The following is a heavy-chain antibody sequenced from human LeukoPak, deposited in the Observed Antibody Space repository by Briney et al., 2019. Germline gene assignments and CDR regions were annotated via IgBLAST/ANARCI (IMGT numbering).Heavy chain of an antibody. CDR1: GGTFSSYA. CDR3: ARASSRDGYNPVNY. V-gene: IGHV1-69*04. D-gene: IGHD5-24*01. Sequence: ASVKVSCKASGGTFSSYAICWVRQAPGQGLEWMGRIIPILGIANYAQKFQGRVTITADKSTSTAYMELSSLRSEDTAVYYCARASSRDGYNPVNYWGQGTLVTVSS. J-gene: IGHJ4*02. CDR2: IIPILGIA.